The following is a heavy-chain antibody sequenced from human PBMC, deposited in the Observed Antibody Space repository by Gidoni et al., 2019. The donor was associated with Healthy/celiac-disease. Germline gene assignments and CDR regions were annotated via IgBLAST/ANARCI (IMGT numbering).Heavy chain of an antibody. CDR1: GFPFSSYD. V-gene: IGHV3-13*01. J-gene: IGHJ6*02. CDR3: ARMGGGSQGGYYYYYGMDV. D-gene: IGHD3-16*01. Sequence: EVQLVESGGGLVQPGGSLRLSCAASGFPFSSYDRHWVRQAPGKGLEWVSAIGTAGDTYYPGSVKGRFTISRENAKNSLYLQMNSLRAGDTAVYYCARMGGGSQGGYYYYYGMDVWGQGTTVTVSS. CDR2: IGTAGDT.